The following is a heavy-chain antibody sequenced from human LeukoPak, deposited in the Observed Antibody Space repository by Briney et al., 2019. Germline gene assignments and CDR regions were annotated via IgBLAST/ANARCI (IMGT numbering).Heavy chain of an antibody. CDR3: ATADCGGSCPFRY. J-gene: IGHJ4*02. Sequence: GGSLRLSCAASGFTFSSYAMHWVRQAPGKGLEYVSAISSNGGSTYYANSVKGRFTISRDNSKNTLYLQMGSLRAEDMAVYYCATADCGGSCPFRYWGQGTLVTVSS. V-gene: IGHV3-64*01. CDR2: ISSNGGST. D-gene: IGHD2-15*01. CDR1: GFTFSSYA.